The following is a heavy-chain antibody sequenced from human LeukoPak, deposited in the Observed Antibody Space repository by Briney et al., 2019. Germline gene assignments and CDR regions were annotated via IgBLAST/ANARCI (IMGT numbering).Heavy chain of an antibody. D-gene: IGHD5-24*01. CDR1: GYTFTGYY. CDR2: INPKSGVT. V-gene: IGHV1-2*07. CDR3: ARDLGGSNTKDAFDI. Sequence: ASVKVSCKASGYTFTGYYIHWVRQAPGQGLEWMGWINPKSGVTRSAHQFQGRVTMTRDTSISAAYMGLSTLKSDDTAVFYCARDLGGSNTKDAFDIWGQGTMVTVSS. J-gene: IGHJ3*02.